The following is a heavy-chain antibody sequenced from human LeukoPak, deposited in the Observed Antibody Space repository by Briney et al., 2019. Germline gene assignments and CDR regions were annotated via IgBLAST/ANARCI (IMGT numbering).Heavy chain of an antibody. CDR1: GGSLSGYY. D-gene: IGHD3-3*01. J-gene: IGHJ2*01. Sequence: SETLSLTCAVYGGSLSGYYWXXXRXPPGKXXXXXXXXXXXXGTHYNSSLKXRFNISLXTSKKQFSLKLNSVTAADTAVYYCAXXGXXDFWKELLVLPDPYWYFDLWGRGSLVTVSS. CDR3: AXXGXXDFWKELLVLPDPYWYFDL. V-gene: IGHV4-34*01. CDR2: XXXXXGT.